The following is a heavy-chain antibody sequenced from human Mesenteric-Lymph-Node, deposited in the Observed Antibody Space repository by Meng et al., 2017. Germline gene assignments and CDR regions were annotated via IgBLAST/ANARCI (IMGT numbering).Heavy chain of an antibody. Sequence: SETLSLTCTVSGGSISSYYWSWIRQPPGKGLEWIGYIYYSGSTNYNPSLKSRVTISVDTSKNQFSLKLSSVTAADTAVYYCARDKWEPLNAYDYWGQGTLVTVSS. CDR1: GGSISSYY. CDR3: ARDKWEPLNAYDY. D-gene: IGHD1-26*01. CDR2: IYYSGST. J-gene: IGHJ4*02. V-gene: IGHV4-59*01.